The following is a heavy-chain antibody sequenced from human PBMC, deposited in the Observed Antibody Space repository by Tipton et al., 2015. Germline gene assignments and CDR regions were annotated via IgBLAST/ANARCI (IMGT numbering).Heavy chain of an antibody. V-gene: IGHV3-7*05. D-gene: IGHD6-13*01. J-gene: IGHJ6*02. CDR3: AKSLAATDNYYSYIMDV. CDR1: GFSVSKTY. Sequence: SLRLSCAASGFSVSKTYMTWVRQAPGKGLEWVANIKQEGSEKTYLDSVTGRFTISRDNTNNSLYLQMNRLRAEDTAVYYCAKSLAATDNYYSYIMDVWGQGTTVTVSS. CDR2: IKQEGSEK.